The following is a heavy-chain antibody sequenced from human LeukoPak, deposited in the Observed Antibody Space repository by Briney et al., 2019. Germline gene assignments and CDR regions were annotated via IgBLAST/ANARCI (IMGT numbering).Heavy chain of an antibody. V-gene: IGHV3-7*01. Sequence: GESLRLSCAASGFNFSTYWMSWVRQTPEKGLEFVANIDQGGSVRNYMDSLKGRCTISKDNAKKSLYLEINSLRADDTAVYYCARDPESSSFDLWGRGALVTVSS. D-gene: IGHD6-13*01. CDR2: IDQGGSVR. J-gene: IGHJ4*02. CDR1: GFNFSTYW. CDR3: ARDPESSSFDL.